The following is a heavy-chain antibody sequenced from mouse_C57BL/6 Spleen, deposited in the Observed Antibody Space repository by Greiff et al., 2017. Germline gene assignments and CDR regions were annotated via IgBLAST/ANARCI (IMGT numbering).Heavy chain of an antibody. CDR1: GFTFSDYG. CDR3: AREYLTGFYAMDY. CDR2: ISSGSSTI. Sequence: EVQVVESGGGLVKPGGSLKLSCAASGFTFSDYGMHWVRQAPEKGLEWVAYISSGSSTIYYADTVKGRFTISRDNAKNTLFLQMTSLRSEDTAMYYCAREYLTGFYAMDYWGQGTSVTVSS. J-gene: IGHJ4*01. D-gene: IGHD4-1*01. V-gene: IGHV5-17*01.